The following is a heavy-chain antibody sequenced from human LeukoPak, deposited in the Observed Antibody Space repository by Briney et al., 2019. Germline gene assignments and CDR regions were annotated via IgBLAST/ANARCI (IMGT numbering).Heavy chain of an antibody. J-gene: IGHJ4*02. CDR3: ARHTDFWSGYPIDY. CDR2: IKQDGSEK. D-gene: IGHD3-3*01. Sequence: PGGSLRLSCAASGFTFSSYWMSWVRQAPGKGLEWVANIKQDGSEKYYVDSVKGRFTISRDNAKNSLYLQMNSLRAEDTAVYYCARHTDFWSGYPIDYWGQGTLVTVSS. V-gene: IGHV3-7*01. CDR1: GFTFSSYW.